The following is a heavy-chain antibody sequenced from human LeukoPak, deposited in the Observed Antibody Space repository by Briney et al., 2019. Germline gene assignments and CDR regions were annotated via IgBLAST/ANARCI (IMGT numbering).Heavy chain of an antibody. D-gene: IGHD1-26*01. J-gene: IGHJ5*02. CDR1: GFAVSTNY. V-gene: IGHV3-66*02. Sequence: GGSLRLSCAASGFAVSTNYLSWVRQAPGKGLDWVSVIYSDGSTYYTDSMKGRFTISRDNSKNTLYLQMNSLRPEDTAVYYCARDQRSESYYPWGWFDPWGQGTLVTVSS. CDR2: IYSDGST. CDR3: ARDQRSESYYPWGWFDP.